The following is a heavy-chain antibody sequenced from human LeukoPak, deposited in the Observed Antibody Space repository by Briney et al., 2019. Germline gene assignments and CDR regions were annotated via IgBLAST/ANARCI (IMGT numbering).Heavy chain of an antibody. CDR3: ARGYCSGGRCYDILNYQYGMDV. CDR2: ISVYNGNT. V-gene: IGHV1-18*01. CDR1: GYTFTSYG. J-gene: IGHJ6*02. D-gene: IGHD2-15*01. Sequence: ASVKVPCKASGYTFTSYGVSWVRQAPGQGPEWMGWISVYNGNTNYAQRLQGRVTMTTDTSTSTAYMELRSLRSDDTAVYYCARGYCSGGRCYDILNYQYGMDVWGQGTTVTVSS.